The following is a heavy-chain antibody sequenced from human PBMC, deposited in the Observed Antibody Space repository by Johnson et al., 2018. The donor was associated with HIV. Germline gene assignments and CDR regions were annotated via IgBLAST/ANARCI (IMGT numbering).Heavy chain of an antibody. CDR2: IRYDGSNK. Sequence: VQLVESGGGVVQPGGSLRLSCAASGFTFSSYGMHWVRQAPGKGLEWVACIRYDGSNKYYADSVKGRFTISRDNAKNSLYLQMNSLRTEDTAVYYCARVRGGTGHGAFDIWGQGTMVTVSS. V-gene: IGHV3-30*02. CDR3: ARVRGGTGHGAFDI. J-gene: IGHJ3*02. CDR1: GFTFSSYG.